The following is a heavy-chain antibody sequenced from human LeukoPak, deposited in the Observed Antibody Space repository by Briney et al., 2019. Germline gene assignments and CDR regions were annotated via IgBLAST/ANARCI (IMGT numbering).Heavy chain of an antibody. Sequence: GGSLRLSCAASGFTFSSYGMHWVRQAPGKGLEWVAVISYDGSNKYYADSVKGRFTISRDNSKNTLYLQMNSLRAEDTAVYYCAKDPRLYCSGGSCYSGYFQHWGQGTLVTVSS. CDR2: ISYDGSNK. CDR1: GFTFSSYG. V-gene: IGHV3-30*18. J-gene: IGHJ1*01. D-gene: IGHD2-15*01. CDR3: AKDPRLYCSGGSCYSGYFQH.